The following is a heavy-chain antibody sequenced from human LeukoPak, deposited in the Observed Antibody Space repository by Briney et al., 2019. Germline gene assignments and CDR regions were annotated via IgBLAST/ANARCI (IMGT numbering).Heavy chain of an antibody. CDR2: ISGSGGST. V-gene: IGHV3-23*01. CDR1: GFTFSSYA. D-gene: IGHD2-2*02. CDR3: AKRTRLGYCSSTSCYTDPLTSRYYYYYMDV. Sequence: GGSLRLSCAASGFTFSSYAMSWVRQAPGKGLEWVSAISGSGGSTYYADSVKGRFTISRDNSKNTLYLQMNSLRAEDTAVYYCAKRTRLGYCSSTSCYTDPLTSRYYYYYMDVWGKGTTVAVSS. J-gene: IGHJ6*03.